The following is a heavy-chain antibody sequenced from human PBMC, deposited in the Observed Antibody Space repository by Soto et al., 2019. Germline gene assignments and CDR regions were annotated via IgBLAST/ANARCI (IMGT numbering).Heavy chain of an antibody. CDR2: ISSSSSYT. V-gene: IGHV3-11*06. D-gene: IGHD6-19*01. CDR1: GFTFSDYY. CDR3: ARDGSGFPWYFDL. Sequence: GGSLRLSCAASGFTFSDYYMSWIRQAPGKGLEWVSYISSSSSYTNYADSVKGRFTISRDNAKNQLSLHLNSVTPDDTALYFCARDGSGFPWYFDLWGRGTLVTVSS. J-gene: IGHJ2*01.